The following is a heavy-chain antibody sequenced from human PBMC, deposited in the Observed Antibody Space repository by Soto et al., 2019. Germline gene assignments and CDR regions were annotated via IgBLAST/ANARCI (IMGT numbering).Heavy chain of an antibody. J-gene: IGHJ5*02. CDR3: ARARMTTWNYWNWFDP. CDR2: IIPIFGTA. Sequence: SVKVACKASGGPFISYAISWVRQSPGQGLEWMGGIIPIFGTANYAQKFQGRVTITADKSTSTAYMELSSLRSEDTAVYYCARARMTTWNYWNWFDPWAQRTLVTISS. V-gene: IGHV1-69*06. D-gene: IGHD1-7*01. CDR1: GGPFISYA.